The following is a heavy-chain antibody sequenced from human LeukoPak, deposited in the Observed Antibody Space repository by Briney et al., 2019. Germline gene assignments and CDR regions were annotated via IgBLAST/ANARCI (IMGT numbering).Heavy chain of an antibody. J-gene: IGHJ4*02. CDR2: ISSSGSSI. CDR1: GFTFSSYE. Sequence: GGSLRLSCAASGFTFSSYEMNWVRQAPGKGLEWVSYISSSGSSIYYADSVKGRFTISRDNAKNSLYLQMNSLRAEDTAVYYCARDLGGNHGAWWGQGTLVRVSS. V-gene: IGHV3-48*03. CDR3: ARDLGGNHGAW. D-gene: IGHD1-14*01.